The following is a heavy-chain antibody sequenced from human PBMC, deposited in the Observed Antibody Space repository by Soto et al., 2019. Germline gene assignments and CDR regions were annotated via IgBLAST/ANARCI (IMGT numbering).Heavy chain of an antibody. V-gene: IGHV1-3*01. CDR3: ARGYGGYFHWFDP. J-gene: IGHJ5*02. CDR1: GYTFTSYA. D-gene: IGHD5-12*01. Sequence: QVQLVQSGAEVKKPGASVKVSCKASGYTFTSYAMHWVRQAPGQRLEWMGWINAGNGNTKYSQKFQGRVTMTRDTSASTAYRELSSLRSEDTAVYYCARGYGGYFHWFDPWGQGTLVTVSS. CDR2: INAGNGNT.